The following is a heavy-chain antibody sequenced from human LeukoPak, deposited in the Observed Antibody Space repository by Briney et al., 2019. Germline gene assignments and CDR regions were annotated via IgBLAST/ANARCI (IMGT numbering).Heavy chain of an antibody. J-gene: IGHJ6*03. Sequence: GASVKVSCKASRYTFTSYYMHWVRQATGQGLEWMGWMNPNSGNTGYAQKFQGRVTITRNTSISTAYMELSSLRSEDTAVYYCARGSGSAPDYYYYYMDVWGKGTTVTVSS. CDR1: RYTFTSYY. D-gene: IGHD3-10*01. V-gene: IGHV1-8*03. CDR3: ARGSGSAPDYYYYYMDV. CDR2: MNPNSGNT.